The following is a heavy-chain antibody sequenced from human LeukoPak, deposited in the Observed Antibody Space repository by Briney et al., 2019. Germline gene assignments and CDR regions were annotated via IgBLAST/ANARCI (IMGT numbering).Heavy chain of an antibody. CDR2: IIPIFGTA. D-gene: IGHD1-1*01. V-gene: IGHV1-69*01. J-gene: IGHJ5*02. Sequence: SVKVSCKASGGTFSSYAISWVRQAPGQGLEWMGGIIPIFGTANYAQKFQGRVTITADESTSTAYMELSSLRSGDTAVYYCARGTGTPLSNWFDPWGQGTLVTVSS. CDR3: ARGTGTPLSNWFDP. CDR1: GGTFSSYA.